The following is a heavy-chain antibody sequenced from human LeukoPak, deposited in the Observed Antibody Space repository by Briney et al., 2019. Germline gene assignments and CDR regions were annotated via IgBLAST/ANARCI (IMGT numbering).Heavy chain of an antibody. CDR3: TRDASWGVIAPYFLN. J-gene: IGHJ4*02. CDR1: GFTFSRYA. D-gene: IGHD3-16*02. Sequence: GGSLRLSCAASGFTFSRYAMSWVRQAPGKGLEWVSAISGSGGSTYYADSVKGRFIISRDNAKNSLYLQMNGLRAEDTALYYCTRDASWGVIAPYFLNWGQGTLVTVSS. CDR2: ISGSGGST. V-gene: IGHV3-23*01.